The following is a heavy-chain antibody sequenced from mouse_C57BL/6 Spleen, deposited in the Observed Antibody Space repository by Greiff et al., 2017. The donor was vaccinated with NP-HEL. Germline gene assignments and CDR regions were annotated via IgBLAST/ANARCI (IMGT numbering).Heavy chain of an antibody. CDR1: GFNIKDDY. CDR3: TTPPPWFAY. V-gene: IGHV14-4*01. J-gene: IGHJ3*01. CDR2: IDPENGDA. Sequence: EVQLQQSGAELVRPGASVKLSCTASGFNIKDDYMHWVKPRPEQGLEWIGWIDPENGDAEYASKFQGKATITADTSSNTAYLQLSSLTSEDTAVYYCTTPPPWFAYWGQGTLVTVSA.